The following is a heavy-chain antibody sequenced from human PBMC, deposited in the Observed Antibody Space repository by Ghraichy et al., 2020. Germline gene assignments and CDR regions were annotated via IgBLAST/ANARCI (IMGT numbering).Heavy chain of an antibody. CDR2: IKQDGSDK. V-gene: IGHV3-7*03. CDR1: GFTFSSNYY. Sequence: GESLNISCVASGFTFSSNYYMTWFRQAPGKGLDWVANIKQDGSDKFYVDSVKGRFTISRDNAKNSLYLQMNSLRAEDTAVYYCAREEGPTEGDVTSGAFDVWGQGTMVTVSS. J-gene: IGHJ3*01. CDR3: AREEGPTEGDVTSGAFDV. D-gene: IGHD3-16*01.